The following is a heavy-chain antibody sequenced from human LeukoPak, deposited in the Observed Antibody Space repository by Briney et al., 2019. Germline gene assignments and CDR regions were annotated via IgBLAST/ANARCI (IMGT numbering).Heavy chain of an antibody. J-gene: IGHJ4*02. Sequence: PSETLSLTCTVSGGSISSSSYYWGWTRQPPGKGLEWIGSIYYSGSTYYNPSLKSRVTISVDTSKNQFSLKLSSVTAADTAVYYCARFQWLGYYFDYWGQGTLVTVSS. CDR1: GGSISSSSYY. CDR3: ARFQWLGYYFDY. D-gene: IGHD6-19*01. V-gene: IGHV4-39*01. CDR2: IYYSGST.